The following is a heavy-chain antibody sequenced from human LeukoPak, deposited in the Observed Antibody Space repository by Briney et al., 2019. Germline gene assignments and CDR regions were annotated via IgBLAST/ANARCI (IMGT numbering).Heavy chain of an antibody. D-gene: IGHD3-22*01. J-gene: IGHJ4*02. CDR2: IFNSGNT. CDR3: ATYDKPSPFDY. CDR1: GGSFSGYY. V-gene: IGHV4-34*12. Sequence: PSETLSLTCAVYGGSFSGYYWSWIRQPPGKGLEWIGSIFNSGNTHYNPSLRSRVTISVDTSNNQFSLRLSSVTAADTDVYYCATYDKPSPFDYWGQGIVVTVSS.